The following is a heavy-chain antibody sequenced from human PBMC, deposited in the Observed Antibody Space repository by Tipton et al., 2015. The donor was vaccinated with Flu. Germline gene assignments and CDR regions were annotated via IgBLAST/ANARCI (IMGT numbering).Heavy chain of an antibody. CDR2: ISAYNGYT. CDR3: ARVGAMFGEVTARRRGDLDY. J-gene: IGHJ4*02. D-gene: IGHD3-10*02. Sequence: QVQLVQSGAEVKQPGASVKVSCRASAYTFTSYGISWVRQAPGHGLEWMGWISAYNGYTNYTQKVQGRITMTTDTSTSTAYMELRGLRSDDTAVYYCARVGAMFGEVTARRRGDLDYWGQGTLVSVSS. V-gene: IGHV1-18*01. CDR1: AYTFTSYG.